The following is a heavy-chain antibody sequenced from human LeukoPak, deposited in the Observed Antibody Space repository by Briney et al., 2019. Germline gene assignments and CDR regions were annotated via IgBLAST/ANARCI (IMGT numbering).Heavy chain of an antibody. D-gene: IGHD6-13*01. CDR3: ARGSGSSWPNYYYYYYMDV. J-gene: IGHJ6*03. CDR2: INHGGST. V-gene: IGHV4-34*01. CDR1: GGSFSGYY. Sequence: SETLSLTCAVYGGSFSGYYWSWIRQPPGKGLEWIGEINHGGSTNYNPSLKSRVTISVDTSKNQFSLKLSSVTAADTAVYYCARGSGSSWPNYYYYYYMDVWGKGTTVTVSS.